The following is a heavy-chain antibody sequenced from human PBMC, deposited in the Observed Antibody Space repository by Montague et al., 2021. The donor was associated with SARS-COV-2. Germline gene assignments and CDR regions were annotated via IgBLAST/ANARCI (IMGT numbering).Heavy chain of an antibody. V-gene: IGHV3-30-3*01. CDR1: GLTFSSYA. D-gene: IGHD3-16*02. J-gene: IGHJ6*02. CDR2: ISYDGSNK. Sequence: SLRLSCAASGLTFSSYAMHWVRQAPGKGLEWVAVISYDGSNKYYADSVKGRFTISRDNSKNTLYLQMNSLRAEDTAVYYCARDRIGLRLGELSLREGYYGMDVWGQGTTVTVSS. CDR3: ARDRIGLRLGELSLREGYYGMDV.